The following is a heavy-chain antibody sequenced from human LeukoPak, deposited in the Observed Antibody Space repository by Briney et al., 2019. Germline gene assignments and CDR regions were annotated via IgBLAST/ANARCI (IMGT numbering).Heavy chain of an antibody. CDR2: IYYSGST. D-gene: IGHD1-7*01. CDR1: GGSISSHY. CDR3: ARSPNWNYGFDP. J-gene: IGHJ5*02. Sequence: SETLSLTCTVSGGSISSHYWSRIRQPPGKGLEWIGYIYYSGSTNYNPSLKSRVTISVDTSKNQFSLKLSSVTAADTAVYYCARSPNWNYGFDPWGQGTLVTVSS. V-gene: IGHV4-59*11.